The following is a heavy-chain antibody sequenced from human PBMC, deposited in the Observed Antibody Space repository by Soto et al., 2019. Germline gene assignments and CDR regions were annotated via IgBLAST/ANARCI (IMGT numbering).Heavy chain of an antibody. CDR1: GGSFSGYY. D-gene: IGHD3-3*01. V-gene: IGHV4-34*01. Sequence: SETLSLTCAVYGGSFSGYYWSWIRQPPGKGLEWIGEINHSGNINYNPSLKSRVTISVDTSKNQFSLNLSSVTAADTAVYYCARTSIFGGGYYFDYWGQGTLVTVSS. J-gene: IGHJ4*02. CDR2: INHSGNI. CDR3: ARTSIFGGGYYFDY.